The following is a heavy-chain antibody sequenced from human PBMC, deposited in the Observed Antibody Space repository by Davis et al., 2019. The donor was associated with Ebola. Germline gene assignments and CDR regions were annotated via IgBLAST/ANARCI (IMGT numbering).Heavy chain of an antibody. Sequence: MPSDTLSSTCAVHGGSFSGYYWSWIRQPPGKGLEWIGEINHSGSTNYNPSLKSRVTISVDTSKNQFSLKLSSVTAADTAVYYCASHSSGYPVDYWGQGTLVTVSS. CDR1: GGSFSGYY. CDR3: ASHSSGYPVDY. D-gene: IGHD3-22*01. J-gene: IGHJ4*02. CDR2: INHSGST. V-gene: IGHV4-34*01.